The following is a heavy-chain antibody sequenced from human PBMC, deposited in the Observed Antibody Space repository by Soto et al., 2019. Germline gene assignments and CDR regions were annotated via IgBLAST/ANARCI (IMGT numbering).Heavy chain of an antibody. D-gene: IGHD1-26*01. CDR3: TRGGASGSYFLRKAFDI. J-gene: IGHJ3*02. V-gene: IGHV4-34*01. Sequence: LSLTCAVYGGSFSGYYWSWIRQPPGKGLEWIGEINHSGSTNYNPSLKSRVTISLDTSKNQFSLKLSSVTAADTAVYYCTRGGASGSYFLRKAFDIWGQGTMVTVSS. CDR2: INHSGST. CDR1: GGSFSGYY.